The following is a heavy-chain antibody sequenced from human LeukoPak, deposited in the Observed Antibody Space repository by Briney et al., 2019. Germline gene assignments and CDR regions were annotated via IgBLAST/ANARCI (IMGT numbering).Heavy chain of an antibody. CDR3: VRRGTAMYFDY. CDR1: GYTSSNFW. V-gene: IGHV5-51*01. J-gene: IGHJ4*02. D-gene: IGHD5-18*01. Sequence: GESLKISCKYSGYTSSNFWIGWVRQKSGKGPEWMGIINPGDSDARYSPSFQGQVTISADKSISTAFLQWSRLKASDTAIYYCVRRGTAMYFDYWGQGTLVTASS. CDR2: INPGDSDA.